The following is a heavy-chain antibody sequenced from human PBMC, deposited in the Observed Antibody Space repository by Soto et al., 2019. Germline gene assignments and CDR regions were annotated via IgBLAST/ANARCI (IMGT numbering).Heavy chain of an antibody. CDR3: ARSRDCTSATCLNDI. Sequence: SQTLSLTCVISGDSVSSNTAAWNWIRQSPSRGLEWLGRAWYRSKWYYDYAVSVKSRIIVNPDTSKNQFTLHLSSVTPDDTAVYFCARSRDCTSATCLNDIWGTGTLVTVAS. J-gene: IGHJ4*02. V-gene: IGHV6-1*01. CDR1: GDSVSSNTAA. D-gene: IGHD1-1*01. CDR2: AWYRSKWYY.